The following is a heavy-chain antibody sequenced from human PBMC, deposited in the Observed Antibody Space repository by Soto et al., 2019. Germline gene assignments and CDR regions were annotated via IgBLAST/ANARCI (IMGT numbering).Heavy chain of an antibody. J-gene: IGHJ3*02. Sequence: QAQLVQSGAEVKNPGSSVKVSCKTSGGTFSNYGISWVRQAPGQGLEWMGGIIPLFATTNYAQKFQGRVTITADESTSTAYMEVSSLRSEDTAMFYCARGRRQYYDSGSYLAVHDAFDIWGQGTRVIVSS. CDR3: ARGRRQYYDSGSYLAVHDAFDI. CDR1: GGTFSNYG. V-gene: IGHV1-69*01. D-gene: IGHD3-22*01. CDR2: IIPLFATT.